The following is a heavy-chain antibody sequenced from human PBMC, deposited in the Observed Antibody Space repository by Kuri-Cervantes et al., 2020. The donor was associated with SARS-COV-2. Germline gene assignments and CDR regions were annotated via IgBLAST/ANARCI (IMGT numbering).Heavy chain of an antibody. CDR2: ISYDGSNK. Sequence: GESLKISCAASGFTFSSYGMHWVRQAPGKGLEWVAVISYDGSNKYYADSVKGRFTISRDNSKSTLYLQMNSLRAEDTAVYYCAKPYGDYFGPNDYWGQGTLVTVSS. CDR1: GFTFSSYG. V-gene: IGHV3-30*18. D-gene: IGHD4-17*01. J-gene: IGHJ4*02. CDR3: AKPYGDYFGPNDY.